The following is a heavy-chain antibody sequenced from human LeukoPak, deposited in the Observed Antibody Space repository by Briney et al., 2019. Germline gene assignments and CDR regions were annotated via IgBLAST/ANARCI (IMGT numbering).Heavy chain of an antibody. V-gene: IGHV4-59*01. CDR3: AREQIVVVVAATGEAFDI. D-gene: IGHD2-15*01. J-gene: IGHJ3*02. Sequence: PSETLSLTCTVSGGSISSYYWSWIRQPPGKGLEWIGYIYYSGSTNYNPSLKSRVTISVDTSKNQFSLKLSSVTAADTAVYYCAREQIVVVVAATGEAFDIWGQGTMVTVSS. CDR1: GGSISSYY. CDR2: IYYSGST.